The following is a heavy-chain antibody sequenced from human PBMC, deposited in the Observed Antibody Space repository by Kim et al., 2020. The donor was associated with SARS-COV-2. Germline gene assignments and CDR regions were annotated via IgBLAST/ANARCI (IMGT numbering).Heavy chain of an antibody. D-gene: IGHD3-9*01. CDR1: GGSISSSY. CDR2: IYYSVCT. CDR3: ARGLPINYYGMDV. Sequence: SETLSLTCTVSGGSISSSYSIWIRQPPGKGLEWIGYIYYSVCTKYNPSLKSRVTISVATSKIQFSLNLSSMSAADTAVYYCARGLPINYYGMDVWGQGTT. J-gene: IGHJ6*02. V-gene: IGHV4-59*01.